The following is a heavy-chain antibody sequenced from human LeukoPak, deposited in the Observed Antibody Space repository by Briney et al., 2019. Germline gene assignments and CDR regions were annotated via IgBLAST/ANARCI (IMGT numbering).Heavy chain of an antibody. CDR3: ARVKYQLLDAFDI. J-gene: IGHJ3*02. Sequence: SETLSLTCTVSGGSISSYYWSWIRQPPGKGLEWIGYINYSGSTNYNPSLKSRVTISVDTSKNQFSLKLSSVTAADTAVYYCARVKYQLLDAFDIWGQGTMVTVSS. D-gene: IGHD2-2*01. V-gene: IGHV4-59*01. CDR2: INYSGST. CDR1: GGSISSYY.